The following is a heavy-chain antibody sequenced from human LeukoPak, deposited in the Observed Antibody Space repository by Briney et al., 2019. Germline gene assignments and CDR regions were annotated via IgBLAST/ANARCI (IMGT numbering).Heavy chain of an antibody. CDR3: ARSTTDDSSGSDFDY. D-gene: IGHD3-22*01. CDR1: GGSISSYY. Sequence: PSETLSLTCTVSGGSISSYYWGWIRQPAGKGLEWIGRIYTSGSTNYNPSLKSRVTMSVDTSKNQFSLKLSSVTAADTAVYYCARSTTDDSSGSDFDYWGQGTLVTVSS. J-gene: IGHJ4*02. V-gene: IGHV4-4*07. CDR2: IYTSGST.